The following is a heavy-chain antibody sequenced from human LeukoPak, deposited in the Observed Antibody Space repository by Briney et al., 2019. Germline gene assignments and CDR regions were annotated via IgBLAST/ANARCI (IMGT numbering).Heavy chain of an antibody. CDR2: TYYRSKWYN. D-gene: IGHD4-17*01. CDR3: VRETWDGDYDLEPTFDY. Sequence: SQTLSLTCAISGDSVSSNSAAWNWIRQSPSRGLEWLGRTYYRSKWYNDYAVSVKSRITINPDTSKNQFSLQLNSVTPEDTAVYYCVRETWDGDYDLEPTFDYWGQGTLVTVSS. J-gene: IGHJ4*02. CDR1: GDSVSSNSAA. V-gene: IGHV6-1*01.